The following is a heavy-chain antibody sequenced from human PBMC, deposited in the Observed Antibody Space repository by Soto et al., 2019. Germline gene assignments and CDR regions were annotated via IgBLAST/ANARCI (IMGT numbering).Heavy chain of an antibody. CDR1: GFTFSTYW. CDR2: INGDGSAT. V-gene: IGHV3-74*01. D-gene: IGHD3-22*01. CDR3: ARSYYDSSGSYGRFDY. J-gene: IGHJ4*02. Sequence: EAQVVESGGGLVQPGGSLRLSCAASGFTFSTYWMHWVRQAPGKGLVWVSRINGDGSATNYADSVKGRFTISRDNAKNTRYLQMKSLGADDTAVYYGARSYYDSSGSYGRFDYWGQGTLVTVSS.